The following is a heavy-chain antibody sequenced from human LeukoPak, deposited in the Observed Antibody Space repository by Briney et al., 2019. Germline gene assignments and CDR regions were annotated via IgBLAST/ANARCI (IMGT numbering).Heavy chain of an antibody. CDR3: ARAHYYDTFYFDY. V-gene: IGHV4-59*01. Sequence: SETLSLTCTVSGGSITNYYWTWIRQPPGKGLEWIGYIFYTGSDNSNYNPSLRSRVTMSVDTSKNQFSLKLRSVTAADTAVYYCARAHYYDTFYFDYWGQGTLVTVSS. J-gene: IGHJ4*02. D-gene: IGHD3-22*01. CDR1: GGSITNYY. CDR2: IFYTGSDNS.